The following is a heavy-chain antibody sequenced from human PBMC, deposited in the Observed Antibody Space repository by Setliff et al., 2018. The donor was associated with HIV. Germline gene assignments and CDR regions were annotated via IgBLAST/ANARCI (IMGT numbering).Heavy chain of an antibody. CDR2: IYHSGST. V-gene: IGHV4-31*03. J-gene: IGHJ4*02. CDR3: ARKNRYCSGGSCYYFDS. D-gene: IGHD2-15*01. Sequence: SETLSLTCTVSGGSISSGGYYWSWIRQHPGKGLEWIGYIYHSGSTFYNPSLQSRAAISVDGSKYHLSLKLFSVTAADTAVYYCARKNRYCSGGSCYYFDSWGLGTLVTVSS. CDR1: GGSISSGGYY.